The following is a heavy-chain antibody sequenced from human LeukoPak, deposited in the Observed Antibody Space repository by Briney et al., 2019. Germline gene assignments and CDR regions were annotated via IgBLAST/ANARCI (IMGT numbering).Heavy chain of an antibody. CDR2: INPNSGGT. Sequence: ASVKVSCKASGYTFTGYYMHWVRQAPGQGLEWMGRINPNSGGTNYAQKFQGRVTMTRDTSISTAYMELSRLRSDDTAVYYCARDHEGSPFWRDAFDIWGQGTMVTVSS. CDR1: GYTFTGYY. D-gene: IGHD3-3*01. J-gene: IGHJ3*02. CDR3: ARDHEGSPFWRDAFDI. V-gene: IGHV1-2*06.